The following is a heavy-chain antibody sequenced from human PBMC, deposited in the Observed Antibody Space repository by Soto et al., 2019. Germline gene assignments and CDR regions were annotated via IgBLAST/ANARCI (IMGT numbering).Heavy chain of an antibody. D-gene: IGHD6-13*01. CDR1: GFTFSSYG. Sequence: GGSLRLSCAASGFTFSSYGMHWVRQAPGKGLEWVAVISYDGSNKYYADSVKGRFTISRDNSKNTLYLQMNSLRAEDTAVYYCAKDLKPGYSSSWYYYYYGMDVWGQGTTVTVS. V-gene: IGHV3-30*18. CDR3: AKDLKPGYSSSWYYYYYGMDV. J-gene: IGHJ6*02. CDR2: ISYDGSNK.